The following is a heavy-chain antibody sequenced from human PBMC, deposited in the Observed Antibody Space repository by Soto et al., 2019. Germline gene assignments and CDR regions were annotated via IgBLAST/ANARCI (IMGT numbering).Heavy chain of an antibody. Sequence: GGSLRLSCAASGFTFSSYGMHWVRQAPGKGLEWVAVISYDGSNKYYADSVKGRFTISRDNSKNTLYLQMNSLRAEDTAVYYCAKDVGSGPCSSTSCYIYWGQGTLVTVSS. CDR2: ISYDGSNK. CDR1: GFTFSSYG. D-gene: IGHD2-2*02. V-gene: IGHV3-30*18. J-gene: IGHJ4*02. CDR3: AKDVGSGPCSSTSCYIY.